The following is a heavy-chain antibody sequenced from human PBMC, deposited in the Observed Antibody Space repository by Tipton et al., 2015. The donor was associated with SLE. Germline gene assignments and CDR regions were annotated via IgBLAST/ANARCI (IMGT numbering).Heavy chain of an antibody. CDR2: IYYSGST. CDR1: GGSISSHY. CDR3: ARVGCWEAEAGSYYSNWFDP. J-gene: IGHJ5*02. D-gene: IGHD2-15*01. V-gene: IGHV4-59*11. Sequence: TLSLTCTVSGGSISSHYWSWIRQPPGKGLEWIGYIYYSGSTNYNPSPKSRVTISVDTSKNQFSLKLSSVTAADTAVYYCARVGCWEAEAGSYYSNWFDPWGQGTLVTVSS.